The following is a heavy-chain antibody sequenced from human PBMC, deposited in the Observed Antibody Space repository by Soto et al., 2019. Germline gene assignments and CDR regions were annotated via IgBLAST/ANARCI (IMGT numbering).Heavy chain of an antibody. CDR3: ARGADIMITFRGVIPPVGYFDY. J-gene: IGHJ4*02. V-gene: IGHV3-13*01. Sequence: EVQLVESGGGLVQPGGSLRLSCAASGFTFSSYDMHWVRQATGKGLEWVSAIGTAGDTYYPGSVKGRFTISRENAKNSLYLQMNSLRAGDPAVHYCARGADIMITFRGVIPPVGYFDYWGQGTLVTVSS. D-gene: IGHD3-16*02. CDR1: GFTFSSYD. CDR2: IGTAGDT.